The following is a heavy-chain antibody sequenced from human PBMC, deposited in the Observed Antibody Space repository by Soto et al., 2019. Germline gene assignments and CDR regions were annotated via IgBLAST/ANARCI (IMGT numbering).Heavy chain of an antibody. CDR1: SDSISSYY. J-gene: IGHJ4*02. CDR2: TDYSGNT. V-gene: IGHV4-59*08. CDR3: ARAVGDPLYYLDY. Sequence: QVQLQESGPGLVRPSETLSLTCTVSSDSISSYYWIWIRQSPGKGLEWIGYTDYSGNTNYNPSLKSRVTTSGDTSKNQFSLRLSSVTDADTAVYYCARAVGDPLYYLDYWGQGTLVTVSS. D-gene: IGHD6-19*01.